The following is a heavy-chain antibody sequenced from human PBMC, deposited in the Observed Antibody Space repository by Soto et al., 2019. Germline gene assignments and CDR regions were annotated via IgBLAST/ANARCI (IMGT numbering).Heavy chain of an antibody. CDR1: GGSISSGGYS. V-gene: IGHV4-61*08. D-gene: IGHD2-21*01. CDR3: ASALYCSGDYVGYFDP. CDR2: IYYTGST. Sequence: PSETLSLTCAVSGGSISSGGYSWSWIRQPPGKGLEWIGYIYYTGSTNYNPSLKSRVTISVDTSKNQFSLTLSSVTAADTAVYYCASALYCSGDYVGYFDPWGLGIQVTVSS. J-gene: IGHJ5*02.